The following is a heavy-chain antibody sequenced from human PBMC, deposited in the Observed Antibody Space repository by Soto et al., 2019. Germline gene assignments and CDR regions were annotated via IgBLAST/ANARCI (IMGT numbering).Heavy chain of an antibody. V-gene: IGHV4-30-4*01. CDR1: GGSISSGDYY. J-gene: IGHJ4*02. D-gene: IGHD4-4*01. Sequence: ASETLSLTCTVSGGSISSGDYYWSWIRQPPGKGLEWIGYIYYSGSTKYSPSFQGQVTISADKSINTAYLQWSSLKASDTAMYYCARHPSDYNNYGGVFDYWGQGTLVTVSS. CDR3: ARHPSDYNNYGGVFDY. CDR2: IYYSGST.